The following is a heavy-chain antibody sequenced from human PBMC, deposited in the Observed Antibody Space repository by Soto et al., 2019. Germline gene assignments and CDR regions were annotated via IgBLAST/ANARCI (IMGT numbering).Heavy chain of an antibody. CDR3: AKDTADNYESGPPPPGYYYGMDA. CDR2: ISYDRSNK. V-gene: IGHV3-30*18. D-gene: IGHD3-22*01. Sequence: GVTLRRACAASGCSFSDWGRQLVRRARGKLVYWVAVISYDRSNKYYADTVKARFTISRDNSKNTLYVQMNTLRAQDTALYDCAKDTADNYESGPPPPGYYYGMDAWGQGTTVTVSS. CDR1: GCSFSDWG. J-gene: IGHJ6*02.